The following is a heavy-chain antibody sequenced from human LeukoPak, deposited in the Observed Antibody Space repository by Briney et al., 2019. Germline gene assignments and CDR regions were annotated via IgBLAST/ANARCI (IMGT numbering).Heavy chain of an antibody. J-gene: IGHJ4*02. CDR3: ARKGRGTTSSNFDS. V-gene: IGHV4-39*01. CDR1: GGSISSTNYY. D-gene: IGHD1-14*01. Sequence: SETLSLTCIVSGGSISSTNYYWGWVRQPPGTGLEWIGSIYYSGSTYYNPSLESRVTISVDTSKNQSSLKLSSVTAADTAVYYCARKGRGTTSSNFDSWGQGTLVTVSS. CDR2: IYYSGST.